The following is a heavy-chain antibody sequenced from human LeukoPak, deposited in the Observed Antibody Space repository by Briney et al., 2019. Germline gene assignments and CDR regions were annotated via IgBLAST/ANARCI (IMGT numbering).Heavy chain of an antibody. Sequence: GGSLRLSCVASGFEFSSYSMNWVRQAPGKGLEWVASINSDGSEGYYADVVKGRFTISRDNAKNSLYLQINSLRAEDTAVYYCARSSYSSSSSVWGQGTMVTVSS. J-gene: IGHJ3*01. CDR1: GFEFSSYS. V-gene: IGHV3-7*03. CDR3: ARSSYSSSSSV. CDR2: INSDGSEG. D-gene: IGHD6-6*01.